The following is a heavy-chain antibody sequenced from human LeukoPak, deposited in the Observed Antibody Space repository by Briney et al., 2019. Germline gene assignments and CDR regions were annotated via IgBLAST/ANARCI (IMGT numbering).Heavy chain of an antibody. Sequence: GTSLRLSCAASGFTFDDYAMHWVRQAPGKGLEWVSLISWDGGSTYYADSVKGRFTISRDNSKNSLYLQMNSLRAEDTALYYCAKDIHEGLGGYDLGFDYWGQGTLVTVSS. CDR1: GFTFDDYA. J-gene: IGHJ4*02. V-gene: IGHV3-43D*03. D-gene: IGHD5-12*01. CDR2: ISWDGGST. CDR3: AKDIHEGLGGYDLGFDY.